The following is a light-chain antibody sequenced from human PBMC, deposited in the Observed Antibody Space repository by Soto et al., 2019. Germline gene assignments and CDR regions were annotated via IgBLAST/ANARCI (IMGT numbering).Light chain of an antibody. Sequence: QSVLTQPASVSGSPGQSITISCTGTSSDVGGYNYVSWYQQHPGKAPKLMIYDVSNRPSGVSNRFSGSKSGNTASLTISGLQAEDEADYYCSSYTSSSTLYVFANGTKATVL. V-gene: IGLV2-14*01. CDR1: SSDVGGYNY. CDR3: SSYTSSSTLYV. CDR2: DVS. J-gene: IGLJ1*01.